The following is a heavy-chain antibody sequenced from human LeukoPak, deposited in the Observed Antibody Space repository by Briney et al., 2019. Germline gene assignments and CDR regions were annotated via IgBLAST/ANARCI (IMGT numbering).Heavy chain of an antibody. V-gene: IGHV3-23*01. D-gene: IGHD4-17*01. Sequence: PGGSLRLSCAASGFTFSSYAMSWVRQAPGKGLEWVSAISGSGGSTYCADSVKGRFTISSDNSKNMLYLQMNSLRAEDTAVYYCAKVHDYGDYPDAFDIWGQGTMVTVSS. CDR3: AKVHDYGDYPDAFDI. CDR1: GFTFSSYA. J-gene: IGHJ3*02. CDR2: ISGSGGST.